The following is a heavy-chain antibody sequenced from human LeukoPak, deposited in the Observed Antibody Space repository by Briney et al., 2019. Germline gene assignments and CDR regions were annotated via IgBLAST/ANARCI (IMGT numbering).Heavy chain of an antibody. D-gene: IGHD1-1*01. V-gene: IGHV4-39*02. CDR1: GGSISSSIYY. CDR2: ISYSGTT. Sequence: SETLSLTCTVSGGSISSSIYYWGWIRQPPGKGLEWIGSISYSGTTYYNPSLKSRVTISVDTSKNHFSLKLSSVTAADTAVYYCARDLQLERLNYYYYYMDVWGKGTTVTISS. CDR3: ARDLQLERLNYYYYYMDV. J-gene: IGHJ6*03.